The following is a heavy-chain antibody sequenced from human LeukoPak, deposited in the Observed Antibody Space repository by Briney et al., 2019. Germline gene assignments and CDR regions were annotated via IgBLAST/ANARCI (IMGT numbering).Heavy chain of an antibody. D-gene: IGHD2-2*01. CDR2: INPNSGGT. J-gene: IGHJ5*01. CDR3: ARAPTVVVTAARYWFDS. V-gene: IGHV1-2*02. CDR1: GYTFTGYY. Sequence: ASVKVSCKASGYTFTGYYMHWVRQAPGQGLEWMGWINPNSGGTNYAQKFQGRVTMTRDTSISTAYMELSRLRSDDTAVYYCARAPTVVVTAARYWFDSWGQGTLVTVSS.